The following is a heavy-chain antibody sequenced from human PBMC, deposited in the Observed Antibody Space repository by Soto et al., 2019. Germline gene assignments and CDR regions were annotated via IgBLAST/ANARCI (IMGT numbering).Heavy chain of an antibody. Sequence: QLLASGPGLVKPSETLSLTCTVSGGSISSSSYYWGWIRQPPGKGLEWIGSIYYSGSTYYNPSLKSRVTISVDTSKNQFSLKLSSVTAADTAVYYCARHLDSSSWATFDYWGQGTLVTVSS. CDR1: GGSISSSSYY. J-gene: IGHJ4*02. CDR3: ARHLDSSSWATFDY. V-gene: IGHV4-39*01. D-gene: IGHD6-13*01. CDR2: IYYSGST.